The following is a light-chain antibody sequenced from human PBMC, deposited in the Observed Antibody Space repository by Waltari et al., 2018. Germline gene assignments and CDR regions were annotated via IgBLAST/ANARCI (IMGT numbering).Light chain of an antibody. CDR1: LGLSKS. Sequence: DIQMTQSPSSLSASVGDRVTITCRASLGLSKSLARYQPKPGNTPKLLRSAASRLESGVPSRFSCSGSGTDYTLTISSLQPEDFATYYCQQYCSTPQGTFGQGTKVEIK. CDR3: QQYCSTPQGT. CDR2: AAS. J-gene: IGKJ1*01. V-gene: IGKV1-NL1*01.